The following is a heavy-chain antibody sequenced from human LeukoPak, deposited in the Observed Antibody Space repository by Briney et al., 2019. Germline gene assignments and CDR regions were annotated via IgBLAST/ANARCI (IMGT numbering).Heavy chain of an antibody. D-gene: IGHD6-19*01. CDR2: ISWNSDST. J-gene: IGHJ4*02. CDR1: GFTFDAYA. V-gene: IGHV3-9*01. Sequence: GGSLRLSCAASGFTFDAYAMHWVRQAPGKGLEWVSGISWNSDSTGYADSVKGRFTISRDNAKNSLYLQMHSLRPEDTALYYCAKPKTTSSGWYFFDNWGRGTLVTVSS. CDR3: AKPKTTSSGWYFFDN.